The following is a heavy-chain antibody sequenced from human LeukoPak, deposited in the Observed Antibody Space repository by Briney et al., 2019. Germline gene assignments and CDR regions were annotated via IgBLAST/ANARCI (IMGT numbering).Heavy chain of an antibody. D-gene: IGHD2-15*01. CDR1: GGSISSSSYY. J-gene: IGHJ4*02. V-gene: IGHV4-39*07. CDR2: IYYSGST. CDR3: ARDLAGRFGGFYFDY. Sequence: SETLSLTCTVSGGSISSSSYYWGWIRQPPGKGLEWIGSIYYSGSTYYNPSLKSRVTISVDTSKNQFSLKLNSVTTADTAVYYCARDLAGRFGGFYFDYWGQGTLVTVSS.